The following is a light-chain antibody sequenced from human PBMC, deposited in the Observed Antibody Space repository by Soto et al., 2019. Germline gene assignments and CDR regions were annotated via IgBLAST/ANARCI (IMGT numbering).Light chain of an antibody. CDR3: SSYTSSSTSYV. CDR2: EVS. V-gene: IGLV2-14*01. J-gene: IGLJ1*01. CDR1: SSDVGGYNY. Sequence: QSALTQPASVSGSPGQSITISCTGTSSDVGGYNYVSWYQQHPGKAPKLMIYEVSNRPLGVSNRFSGSKSGNTASLTISGLQAEDEADYFCSSYTSSSTSYVFGTGTKAPS.